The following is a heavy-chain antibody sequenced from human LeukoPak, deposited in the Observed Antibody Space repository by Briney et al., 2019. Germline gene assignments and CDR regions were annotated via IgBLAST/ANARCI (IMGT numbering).Heavy chain of an antibody. D-gene: IGHD6-6*01. CDR3: ARADSSSSRLDC. CDR2: INSKSRYI. Sequence: GRSLRLSCAASGFTFSSYGMHWVRQAPGKGLEWVSSINSKSRYIYYADSLKGRFTISRDNGKNSVYLQMNSLRAEDTAVYFCARADSSSSRLDCWGQGTLVTVSS. CDR1: GFTFSSYG. V-gene: IGHV3-21*01. J-gene: IGHJ4*02.